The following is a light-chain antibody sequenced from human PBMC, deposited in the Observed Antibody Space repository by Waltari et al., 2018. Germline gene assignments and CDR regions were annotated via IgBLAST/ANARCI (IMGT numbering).Light chain of an antibody. Sequence: DIQMTQSPSSLSASVGDRVTITCRASQSISSYLNWYQQKPGKAPKLLIYAASSLQSGVPSRFSGSGSGTDFTLTISSLQPEDFATYYCQQSYSTPPRSLLTFGGGTKVEIK. CDR2: AAS. V-gene: IGKV1-39*01. CDR1: QSISSY. J-gene: IGKJ4*01. CDR3: QQSYSTPPRSLLT.